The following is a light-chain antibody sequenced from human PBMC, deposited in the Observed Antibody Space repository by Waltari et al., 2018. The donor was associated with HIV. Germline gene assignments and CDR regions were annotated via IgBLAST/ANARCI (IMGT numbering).Light chain of an antibody. J-gene: IGKJ2*01. CDR1: QNIGNW. Sequence: DIQMTKSPSTLSASIGDRVSFTCRASQNIGNWLAWYQQKPGKAPNLRISKASNLESGVPANFSGSGSGTHFTLTISGLRPDDFASYYCQQYYNFPVTFGQGTKL. V-gene: IGKV1-5*03. CDR3: QQYYNFPVT. CDR2: KAS.